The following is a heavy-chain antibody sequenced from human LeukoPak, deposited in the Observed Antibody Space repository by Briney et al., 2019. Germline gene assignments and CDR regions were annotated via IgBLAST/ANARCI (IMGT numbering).Heavy chain of an antibody. CDR1: GYTFTSYY. Sequence: ASVKVSCKASGYTFTSYYMHWVRQAPGQGLEWMGIINPSGGSTSYAQKFQGRVTMTRDTSTSTVYMELSSLRSEDTAVYYCARDPIVVVITAGFDYWGQGTLVTVSS. CDR2: INPSGGST. J-gene: IGHJ4*02. V-gene: IGHV1-46*01. CDR3: ARDPIVVVITAGFDY. D-gene: IGHD3-22*01.